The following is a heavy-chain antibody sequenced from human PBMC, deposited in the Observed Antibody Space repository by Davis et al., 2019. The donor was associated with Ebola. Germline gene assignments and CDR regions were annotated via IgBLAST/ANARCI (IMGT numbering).Heavy chain of an antibody. J-gene: IGHJ4*02. V-gene: IGHV5-51*01. CDR2: IYPGDSDT. CDR3: ARSSSSSDFDY. Sequence: KVSCKGSGYSFTSYWIGWVRQMPGKGLEWMGIIYPGDSDTRYSPSFQGQVTSSADKSISTAYLQWSSLKASDTAMYYCARSSSSSDFDYWGQGTLVTVSS. CDR1: GYSFTSYW. D-gene: IGHD6-6*01.